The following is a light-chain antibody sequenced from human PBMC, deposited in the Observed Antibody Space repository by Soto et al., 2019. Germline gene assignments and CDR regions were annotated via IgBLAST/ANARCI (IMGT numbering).Light chain of an antibody. J-gene: IGKJ5*01. V-gene: IGKV1-5*01. CDR2: DAS. CDR3: QQYNSFPIT. CDR1: QSISSW. Sequence: DIQMTQSPSTLSASVGDRVTITCRASQSISSWLAWYQQKPGKAPKLLIFDASRMHSGGPSRFSGSGSGTEFTLTISSLQPDDFATYYCQQYNSFPITVGQGTRLESK.